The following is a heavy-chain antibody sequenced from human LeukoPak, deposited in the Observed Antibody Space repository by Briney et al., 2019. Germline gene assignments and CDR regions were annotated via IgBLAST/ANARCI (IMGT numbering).Heavy chain of an antibody. J-gene: IGHJ4*02. D-gene: IGHD3-10*01. CDR3: ARLTSYYYAYW. Sequence: SETLSLTCAVYGGSFSGYYWSWIRQPPGKGLEWIGEINHIGSTNYNPSLKSRVTISVDTSKNQFSLKLSSVTAADTAVYFCARLTSYYYAYWWGQGTLVTVSS. V-gene: IGHV4-34*01. CDR1: GGSFSGYY. CDR2: INHIGST.